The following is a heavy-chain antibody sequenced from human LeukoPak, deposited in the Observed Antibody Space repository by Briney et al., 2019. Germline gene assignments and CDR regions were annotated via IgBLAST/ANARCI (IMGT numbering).Heavy chain of an antibody. CDR2: ISGSGGRT. V-gene: IGHV3-23*01. J-gene: IGHJ4*02. D-gene: IGHD6-19*01. CDR1: GFTVSTYA. CDR3: AKDQGDYSSGWSIFDY. Sequence: PRGSLRLSCAASGFTVSTYAMSWVRQAPGKGLEWASGISGSGGRTYYADSVKGRFTISRDNSKNTLYLQMNRLRAEDTAVYYCAKDQGDYSSGWSIFDYWGQGSLVTVSS.